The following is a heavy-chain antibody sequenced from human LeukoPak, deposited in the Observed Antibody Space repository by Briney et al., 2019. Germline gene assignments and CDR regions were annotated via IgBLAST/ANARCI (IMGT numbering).Heavy chain of an antibody. Sequence: SVKVSCKASGGTFISYAISWVRQAPGQGLEWMGGIIPIFGTANYAQKFQGRVTITTDESTSTAYMELSSLRSEDTAVYYCAIDYGGNSENFDYWGQGTLVTVSS. V-gene: IGHV1-69*05. D-gene: IGHD4-23*01. CDR3: AIDYGGNSENFDY. CDR1: GGTFISYA. CDR2: IIPIFGTA. J-gene: IGHJ4*02.